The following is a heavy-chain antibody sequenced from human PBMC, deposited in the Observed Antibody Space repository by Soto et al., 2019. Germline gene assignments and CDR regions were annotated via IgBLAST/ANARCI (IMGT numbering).Heavy chain of an antibody. Sequence: TLSVTCFVSGYSITAGGYYWRWIRHHPGKGLEWIGSFYSSGSIIYNPSLRSRVSISGDTSSNQFSMSLTSVTAADTARYYCARMYSSGSGWFHPWGQGTLVTVLL. CDR2: FYSSGSI. D-gene: IGHD6-19*01. J-gene: IGHJ5*02. CDR3: ARMYSSGSGWFHP. V-gene: IGHV4-31*03. CDR1: GYSITAGGYY.